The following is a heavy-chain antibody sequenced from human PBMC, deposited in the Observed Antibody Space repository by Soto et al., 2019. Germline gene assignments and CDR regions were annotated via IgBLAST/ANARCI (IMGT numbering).Heavy chain of an antibody. CDR2: IYYSGST. CDR1: GGSISSSSYY. J-gene: IGHJ6*02. D-gene: IGHD2-2*01. CDR3: ASRDCSSTSCYGNYYYYYGMDV. Sequence: SETLSLTCTVSGGSISSSSYYWGWIRQPPGKGQEWIGSIYYSGSTYYKPSLKSRVTISVDTSKNQFSLKLSSVTAADSAVYYCASRDCSSTSCYGNYYYYYGMDVWGQGTTVTVSS. V-gene: IGHV4-39*01.